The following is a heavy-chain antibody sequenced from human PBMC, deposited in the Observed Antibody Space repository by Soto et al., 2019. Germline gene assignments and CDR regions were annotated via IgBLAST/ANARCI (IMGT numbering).Heavy chain of an antibody. D-gene: IGHD4-4*01. J-gene: IGHJ4*02. CDR2: IYYSGST. V-gene: IGHV4-30-4*01. CDR3: ARGMTTVTTYDY. Sequence: PSETLSLTCTVSGGSISSGDYYCSWIRQPPGKGLEWIGYIYYSGSTYYNPSLKSRVTISVDRSKNQFSLKLSSVTAADTAVYYCARGMTTVTTYDYWGQGTLVTVSS. CDR1: GGSISSGDYY.